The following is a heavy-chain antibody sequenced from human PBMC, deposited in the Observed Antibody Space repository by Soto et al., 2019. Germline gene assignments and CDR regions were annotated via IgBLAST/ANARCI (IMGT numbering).Heavy chain of an antibody. CDR3: ARWKVQQDSYGYF. D-gene: IGHD5-18*01. Sequence: GGSLRLSCVASGFTFSSYSVNWVRQAPGMGLEWVSSISSANAYIYYADAVKDRFTISRDNSKNTLYLQMNSLRGEDTAVYYCARWKVQQDSYGYFWGKGTQVTDSS. CDR2: ISSANAYI. CDR1: GFTFSSYS. V-gene: IGHV3-21*01. J-gene: IGHJ4*02.